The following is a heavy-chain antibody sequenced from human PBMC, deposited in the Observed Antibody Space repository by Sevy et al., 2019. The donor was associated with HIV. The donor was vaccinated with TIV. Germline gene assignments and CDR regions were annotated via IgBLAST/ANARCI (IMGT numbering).Heavy chain of an antibody. CDR2: LYLGGST. J-gene: IGHJ4*02. V-gene: IGHV3-53*01. CDR1: ALIVSSNF. CDR3: ASGKHISDYYGSFDY. D-gene: IGHD3-3*01. Sequence: GGSLRLSCAASALIVSSNFMSWVRQAPGKGLEWVSVLYLGGSTYYADSVKGRLTISRDDSKNTQYLQMNSLRAEDTAVYFCASGKHISDYYGSFDYWGQGTLVTVSS.